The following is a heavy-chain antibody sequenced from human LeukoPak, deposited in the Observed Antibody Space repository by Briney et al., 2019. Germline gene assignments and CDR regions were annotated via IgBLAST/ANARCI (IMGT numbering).Heavy chain of an antibody. V-gene: IGHV3-74*01. Sequence: GGSLRLSCVASEFTFSNYWIHWVRQPPGKGLVWVSRIRYDGIVTNYADSVEGRFTISRDNAKNTVHLQMNSLRDDDTAVYYCARANPADFNLWGRGTLVTVSS. CDR1: EFTFSNYW. D-gene: IGHD1-14*01. CDR3: ARANPADFNL. J-gene: IGHJ2*01. CDR2: IRYDGIVT.